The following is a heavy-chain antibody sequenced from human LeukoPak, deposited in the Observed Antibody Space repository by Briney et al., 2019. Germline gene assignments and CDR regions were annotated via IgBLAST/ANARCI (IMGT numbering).Heavy chain of an antibody. CDR3: ARSHYYDSSGYYRIDY. D-gene: IGHD3-22*01. CDR2: IYPGDSDT. Sequence: GESLKISCKGSGYSFTSYWIGWVRQMPGKGLEWIGIIYPGDSDTRYSPSFQGQVTISADKSISTAYLQWSSLKASDTAMYYCARSHYYDSSGYYRIDYWGQGTLVTVSS. CDR1: GYSFTSYW. J-gene: IGHJ4*02. V-gene: IGHV5-51*01.